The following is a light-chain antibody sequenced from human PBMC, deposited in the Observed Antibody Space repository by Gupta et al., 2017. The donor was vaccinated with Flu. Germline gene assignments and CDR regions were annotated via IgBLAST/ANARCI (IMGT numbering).Light chain of an antibody. CDR2: DGK. V-gene: IGLV2-14*03. Sequence: GQSIAISCTGSSSEIGDYNYVSQYQQHPGKHPKIMIYDGKTWPAGVFSGCSGAKTGNSASLTVAGAEAEDEDDYCCDAGGAVGVFGGGTKLTVL. CDR3: DAGGAVGV. J-gene: IGLJ3*02. CDR1: SSEIGDYNY.